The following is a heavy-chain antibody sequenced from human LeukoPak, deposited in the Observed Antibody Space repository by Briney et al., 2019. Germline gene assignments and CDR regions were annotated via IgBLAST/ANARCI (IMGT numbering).Heavy chain of an antibody. Sequence: SETLSLTCTVSGGSISSYYWSWIRQPAGKGLEWIGRIYTSGSTNYNPSLKSRVTMSVDTSKNQFSLKLSSVTAADTVVYYCAKITISYGMDVWGQGTTVTVSS. V-gene: IGHV4-4*07. CDR1: GGSISSYY. CDR3: AKITISYGMDV. J-gene: IGHJ6*02. D-gene: IGHD3-3*01. CDR2: IYTSGST.